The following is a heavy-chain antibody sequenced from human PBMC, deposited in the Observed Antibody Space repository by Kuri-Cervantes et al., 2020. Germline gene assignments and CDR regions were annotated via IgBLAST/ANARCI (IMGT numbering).Heavy chain of an antibody. J-gene: IGHJ6*02. CDR2: ISASGGHT. CDR3: ARILSEVESYWYGMDV. D-gene: IGHD2-8*01. V-gene: IGHV3-23*01. CDR1: GFTFSSYG. Sequence: GGSLRLSCAASGFTFSSYGMRWVRQAPGKGLENFSSISASGGHTYYSDSVKGRFAISRDNSKNTLYLQMNSLRVEDSALYYCARILSEVESYWYGMDVWGQGTTVTVSS.